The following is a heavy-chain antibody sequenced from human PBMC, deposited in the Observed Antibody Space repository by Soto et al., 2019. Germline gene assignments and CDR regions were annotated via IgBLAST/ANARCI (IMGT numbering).Heavy chain of an antibody. D-gene: IGHD3-9*01. J-gene: IGHJ3*02. CDR3: AREGILLLGAFDI. Sequence: SETLSLTCNVSGGSINNYYWNWVRQTPGKGLEWIGYIYYTESTHYNPSLKSRVTMSVDTSKNQFSLRLTSVTAADTALYFCAREGILLLGAFDIWGQGTVVTVSS. CDR2: IYYTEST. V-gene: IGHV4-59*01. CDR1: GGSINNYY.